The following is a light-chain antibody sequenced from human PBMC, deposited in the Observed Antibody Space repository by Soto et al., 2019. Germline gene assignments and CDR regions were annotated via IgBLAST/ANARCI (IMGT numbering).Light chain of an antibody. CDR1: QGISNW. CDR2: ATS. V-gene: IGKV1-12*01. Sequence: DIQMTQSPSSVSASVGDRVTITCRASQGISNWLAWYQQKPGKAPKLLIYATSSLQSGVPSRFAGSGSGTDFTLTISSLQHEDFETYYCQQGNSFPITFGQGTRLEIK. CDR3: QQGNSFPIT. J-gene: IGKJ5*01.